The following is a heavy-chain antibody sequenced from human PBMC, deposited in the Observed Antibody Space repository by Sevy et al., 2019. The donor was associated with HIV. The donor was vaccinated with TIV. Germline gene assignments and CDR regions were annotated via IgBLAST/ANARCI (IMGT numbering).Heavy chain of an antibody. D-gene: IGHD3-10*01. J-gene: IGHJ6*02. CDR3: ARDPNYGSGSYYRYGMDV. V-gene: IGHV3-7*03. CDR1: GFTFSSYW. Sequence: GGSLRLSCAASGFTFSSYWMSWVRQASGKGLEWVANIKQDGSEKYYVDSVKGRFTISRDNAKNSLYLQMNSLRAEDTAVYYCARDPNYGSGSYYRYGMDVWGQGTTVTVSS. CDR2: IKQDGSEK.